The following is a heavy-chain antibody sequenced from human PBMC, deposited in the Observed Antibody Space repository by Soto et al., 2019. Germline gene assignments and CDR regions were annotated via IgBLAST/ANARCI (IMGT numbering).Heavy chain of an antibody. J-gene: IGHJ6*02. D-gene: IGHD5-12*01. V-gene: IGHV4-30-4*01. CDR2: IYYSGST. CDR3: ARDNPVTLYDSNYYYYGMDV. CDR1: GGSISSGDYY. Sequence: QVQLQESGPGLVKPSQTLSLTCTVSGGSISSGDYYWSWIRQPPGKGLEWIGYIYYSGSTYYNPSLKSRVTISVDTSKNQFSLKLSSVTAADTAVYYCARDNPVTLYDSNYYYYGMDVWGQGTTVTVSS.